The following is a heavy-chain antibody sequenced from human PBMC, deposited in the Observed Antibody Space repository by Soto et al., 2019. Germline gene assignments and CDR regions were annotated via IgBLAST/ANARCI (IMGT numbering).Heavy chain of an antibody. D-gene: IGHD3-16*01. Sequence: QVQLVQSGAEVKKPGSSVRVSCKASGTIFSSYTISWVRQAPGQGLEWMGRIIPILGETNSAQKFQGRVTLTADKYTNTAYMQLNSLRVEDTAVYYCARGLGGRMDDWGQGTTVTVSS. V-gene: IGHV1-69*08. CDR3: ARGLGGRMDD. CDR2: IIPILGET. CDR1: GTIFSSYT. J-gene: IGHJ6*02.